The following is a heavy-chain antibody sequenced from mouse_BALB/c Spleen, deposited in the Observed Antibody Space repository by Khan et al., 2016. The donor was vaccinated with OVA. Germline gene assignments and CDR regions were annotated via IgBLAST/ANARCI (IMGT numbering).Heavy chain of an antibody. CDR1: GFSLTGYG. CDR3: ARAYYGNYREAMDY. Sequence: VQLQESGPGLVAPSQSLSITCTVSGFSLTGYGVNWVRQPPGKGLEWLGMIWGDGSTDYNSALKSRLSISKDNSKSQVFLKMNILQTDDTARYYCARAYYGNYREAMDYWGQGTSVTVSS. V-gene: IGHV2-6-7*01. CDR2: IWGDGST. D-gene: IGHD2-10*01. J-gene: IGHJ4*01.